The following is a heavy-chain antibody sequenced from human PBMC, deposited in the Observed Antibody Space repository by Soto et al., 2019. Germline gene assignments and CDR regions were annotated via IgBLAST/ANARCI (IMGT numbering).Heavy chain of an antibody. J-gene: IGHJ3*02. V-gene: IGHV1-18*01. CDR1: GYTFTSYG. D-gene: IGHD2-2*01. CDR2: ISAYNGNT. CDR3: AREVLSPPYLHCSSTSCYREDAFDI. Sequence: ASVKVSCKASGYTFTSYGISWVRQAPGQGLEWMGWISAYNGNTNYAQKLQGRVTMTTDTSTSTAYMELRSLRSDDTAVYYCAREVLSPPYLHCSSTSCYREDAFDIWGQGTMVTVSS.